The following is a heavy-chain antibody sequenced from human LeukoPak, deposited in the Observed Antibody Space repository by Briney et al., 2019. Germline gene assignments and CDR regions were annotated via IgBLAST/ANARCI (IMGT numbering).Heavy chain of an antibody. J-gene: IGHJ4*02. CDR3: ARHRCSSTTCSFDS. V-gene: IGHV3-74*01. CDR1: GFTFSSNW. D-gene: IGHD2-2*01. CDR2: INEDGSTT. Sequence: GGSLRLSCAASGFTFSSNWMHWVRQAPGKGLVWVSRINEDGSTTNYADSVKGRSTIFRDNAKNSLYLHMNSLRPEDTAFYHCARHRCSSTTCSFDSWGQGSLVTVSS.